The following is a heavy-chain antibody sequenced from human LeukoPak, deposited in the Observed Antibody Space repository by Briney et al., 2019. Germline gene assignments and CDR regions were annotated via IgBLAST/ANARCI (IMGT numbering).Heavy chain of an antibody. J-gene: IGHJ3*02. CDR2: IYTSGST. CDR1: GGSISSYY. D-gene: IGHD1-1*01. V-gene: IGHV4-4*07. CDR3: ARMRSVRSAFDI. Sequence: SETLSLTCTVSGGSISSYYWSWIRQPAGKGLEWIGRIYTSGSTNYNPSLKSRAAISVDTSRNQFSLRLNSITAADTAVYYCARMRSVRSAFDIWGQGTMVTVSS.